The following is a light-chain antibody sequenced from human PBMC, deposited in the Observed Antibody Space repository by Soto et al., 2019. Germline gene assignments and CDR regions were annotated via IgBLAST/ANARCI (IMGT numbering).Light chain of an antibody. CDR1: SSDVGGYNY. V-gene: IGLV2-14*01. CDR2: AVS. Sequence: QSALTQAASVSGSPGQSITISCTGTSSDVGGYNYVSWYQQHPGKAPKLMIYAVSNRPSGVSTRFSGSKSGNTASLTISGLQAEDEADYHCSSYTTSSTLLYVFGTGTKVIVL. J-gene: IGLJ1*01. CDR3: SSYTTSSTLLYV.